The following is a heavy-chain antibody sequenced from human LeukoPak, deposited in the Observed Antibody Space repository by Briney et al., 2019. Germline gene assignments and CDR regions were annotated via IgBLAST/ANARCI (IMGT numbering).Heavy chain of an antibody. J-gene: IGHJ4*02. D-gene: IGHD2-2*03. CDR2: INAGNGNT. Sequence: ASVKVSCKASVYTCTSYAMHWVRQAPGQRLEWMGWINAGNGNTKYSQKFQGRVTITRDTSASTAYMELSSLRSEDTAVYYCASQFGYCSSTSCGVEIDYWGQGTLVTVSS. CDR3: ASQFGYCSSTSCGVEIDY. CDR1: VYTCTSYA. V-gene: IGHV1-3*01.